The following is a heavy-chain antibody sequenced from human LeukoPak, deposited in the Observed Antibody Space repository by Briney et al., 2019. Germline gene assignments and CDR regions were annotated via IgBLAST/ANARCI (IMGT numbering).Heavy chain of an antibody. Sequence: GGSLRLSCAASGFTFSSSAMSWVRQAPGKGLEWVSSISGSGGSPYYADSVKGRFTISRDNSKNTLYLQMNSLRAEDTAVYYCAKDRTRGYCSGGSCYTPHYWGQGTLVTVSS. J-gene: IGHJ4*02. V-gene: IGHV3-23*01. D-gene: IGHD2-15*01. CDR3: AKDRTRGYCSGGSCYTPHY. CDR2: ISGSGGSP. CDR1: GFTFSSSA.